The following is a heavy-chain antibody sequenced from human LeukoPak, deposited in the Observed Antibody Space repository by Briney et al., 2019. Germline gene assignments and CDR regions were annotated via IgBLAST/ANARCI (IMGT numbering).Heavy chain of an antibody. CDR1: GFTFSSYS. CDR2: ISSSSTYI. J-gene: IGHJ5*02. Sequence: GGSLRLSCAASGFTFSSYSMNWVRQAPGKGLEWVSFISSSSTYIHYADSVKGRFTISRDNAKNSMYLQMSSLRAEDTAVYYCARKNSPSEFDPWGQGTLVTVSS. D-gene: IGHD4-23*01. CDR3: ARKNSPSEFDP. V-gene: IGHV3-21*01.